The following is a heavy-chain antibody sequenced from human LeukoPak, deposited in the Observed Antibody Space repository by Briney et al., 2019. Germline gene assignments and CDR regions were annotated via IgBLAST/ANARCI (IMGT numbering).Heavy chain of an antibody. V-gene: IGHV1-46*01. CDR1: GYTFTSYY. CDR2: INPSGGST. CDR3: ARDRSWYSDY. D-gene: IGHD6-13*01. J-gene: IGHJ4*02. Sequence: ASVTVSCTASGYTFTSYYMHWVRQAPGQGLEWMGIINPSGGSTRYAQKFQGRVTMTRDTSTSTVYMELSSLRSEDTAVYYCARDRSWYSDYWGQGTLVTVSS.